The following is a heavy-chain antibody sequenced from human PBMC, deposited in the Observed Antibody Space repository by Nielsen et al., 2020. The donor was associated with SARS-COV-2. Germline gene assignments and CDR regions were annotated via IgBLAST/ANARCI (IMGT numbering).Heavy chain of an antibody. CDR1: GFTFSTYA. CDR2: ISYDGSEK. V-gene: IGHV3-30-3*01. CDR3: ARVAGRVVVTAPIDS. D-gene: IGHD2-21*02. Sequence: GGSLRLSCAASGFTFSTYAMHWVRQAPGKGLEWVAVISYDGSEKYYADSVKGRFTISRDNSKNTLFLQVNSLRSEDTAVFYCARVAGRVVVTAPIDSWGQGALVTVSS. J-gene: IGHJ4*02.